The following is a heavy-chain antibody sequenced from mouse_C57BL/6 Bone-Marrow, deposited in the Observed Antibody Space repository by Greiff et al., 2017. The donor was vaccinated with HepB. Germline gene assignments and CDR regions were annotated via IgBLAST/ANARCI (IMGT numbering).Heavy chain of an antibody. CDR1: GFTFSTSG. CDR2: INTGGTYT. V-gene: IGHV5-6*01. Sequence: EVHLVESGGDLVKPGGSLKLSCVASGFTFSTSGMSWVRQTPDKRLEWVATINTGGTYTYYPDSVKGRFTISKDTAKSTLFLQMSSLKSEYTAIYYCARDRFDYYFDYWGQGTTLTVSS. J-gene: IGHJ2*01. CDR3: ARDRFDYYFDY. D-gene: IGHD2-14*01.